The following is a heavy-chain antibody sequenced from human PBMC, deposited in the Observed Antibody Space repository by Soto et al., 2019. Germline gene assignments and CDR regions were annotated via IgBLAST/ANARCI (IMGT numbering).Heavy chain of an antibody. J-gene: IGHJ2*01. D-gene: IGHD5-12*01. CDR3: ARVMSISWYFDL. CDR2: ISSSSSSI. V-gene: IGHV3-48*01. Sequence: EVQLVESGGGLVQPGAPLRLSCAASGFTFNTYSMNWVRQAPGKGLEWLSYISSSSSSIYYADSVKGRFTISRDNAKNSLYLQMNSLRAEDTAKYYCARVMSISWYFDLWGRGTLVTVSS. CDR1: GFTFNTYS.